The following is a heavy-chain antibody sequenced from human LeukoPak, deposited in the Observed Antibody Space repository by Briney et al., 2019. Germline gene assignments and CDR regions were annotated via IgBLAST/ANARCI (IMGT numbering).Heavy chain of an antibody. CDR3: ARGGGLDV. V-gene: IGHV3-21*01. CDR1: RFIFSSYH. J-gene: IGHJ6*02. Sequence: GGSLRLSCAASRFIFSSYHMHWVRQPPGKGLEWVSSISSSNSFIYYADSVKGRFTISRDNAKNSLYLQMNSLRAEDTAVYYCARGGGLDVWGQGATVTVSS. CDR2: ISSSNSFI. D-gene: IGHD3-16*01.